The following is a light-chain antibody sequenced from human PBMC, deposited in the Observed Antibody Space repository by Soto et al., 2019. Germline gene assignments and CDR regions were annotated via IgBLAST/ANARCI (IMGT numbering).Light chain of an antibody. J-gene: IGKJ2*01. V-gene: IGKV1-5*03. CDR1: QRISIW. CDR3: QQYNSYPYT. Sequence: DIQMTPSPSTLSASIGDRVTITCRASQRISIWLAWYQQKPGEAPKLLVFKASSLESGVPLRFSGSGSGTEFTLTISGLQPDHFATYYCQQYNSYPYTFGQGNKLEMK. CDR2: KAS.